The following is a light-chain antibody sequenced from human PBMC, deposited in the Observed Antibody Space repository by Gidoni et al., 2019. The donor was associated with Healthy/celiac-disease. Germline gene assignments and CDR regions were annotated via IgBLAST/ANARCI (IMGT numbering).Light chain of an antibody. CDR1: SSTIGAGYD. Sequence: SVLTHPPSVSGAPGQRVTISCTGSSSTIGAGYDVHWYQQLPGTAPKLLIYGNSNRPSGVPDRFSGSKSGTSASLAITGLQAEDEADYYCQSYDSSLSGWVFGGGTKLTVL. CDR3: QSYDSSLSGWV. CDR2: GNS. V-gene: IGLV1-40*01. J-gene: IGLJ3*02.